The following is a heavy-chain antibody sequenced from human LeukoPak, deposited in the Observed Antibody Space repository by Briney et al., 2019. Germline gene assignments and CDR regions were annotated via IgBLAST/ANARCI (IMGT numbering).Heavy chain of an antibody. CDR1: GFTFSSYS. V-gene: IGHV3-21*01. D-gene: IGHD2-2*01. CDR2: ISTSSTYV. Sequence: GGSLRLSCAASGFTFSSYSMNWVRQAPGKGLEWVSSISTSSTYVYYADSVKGRFTIFRDNAKNSLYLQMNSLRAEDTAVYYCARGFRYCSSTSCSQVDYWGQGTLVTVSS. J-gene: IGHJ4*02. CDR3: ARGFRYCSSTSCSQVDY.